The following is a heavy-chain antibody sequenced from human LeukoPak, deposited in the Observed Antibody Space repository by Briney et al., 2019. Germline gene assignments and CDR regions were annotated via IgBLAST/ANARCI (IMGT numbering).Heavy chain of an antibody. J-gene: IGHJ3*02. D-gene: IGHD3-22*01. Sequence: ASVKVSCKASGYTFTSYGISWVRQAPGQGLEWMGWLSAYNGNTNYAQKLQGRVTMTTDTSTSTAYMELRSLRSDDTAVYYCARDRYYDSSGYSDAFDIWGQGTMVTVSS. CDR1: GYTFTSYG. CDR3: ARDRYYDSSGYSDAFDI. CDR2: LSAYNGNT. V-gene: IGHV1-18*01.